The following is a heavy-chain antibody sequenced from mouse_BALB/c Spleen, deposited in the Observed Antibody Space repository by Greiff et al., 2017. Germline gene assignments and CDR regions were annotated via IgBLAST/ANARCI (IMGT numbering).Heavy chain of an antibody. CDR3: AREGRLLLYYFDY. CDR2: IWAGGST. V-gene: IGHV2-9*02. CDR1: GFSLTSYG. J-gene: IGHJ2*01. Sequence: VKLMESGPGLVAPSQSLSITCTVSGFSLTSYGVHWVRQPPGKGLEWLGVIWAGGSTNYNSALMSRLSISKDNSKSQVFLKMNSLQTDDTAMFYCAREGRLLLYYFDYWGQGTTLTVSS. D-gene: IGHD2-3*01.